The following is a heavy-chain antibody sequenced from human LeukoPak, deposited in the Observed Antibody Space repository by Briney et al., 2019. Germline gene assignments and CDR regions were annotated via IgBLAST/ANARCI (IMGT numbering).Heavy chain of an antibody. V-gene: IGHV3-11*01. CDR2: ISGSSSGI. Sequence: GGSLRLSCAVSGFTFSDHYMSWIRQAPGKGLEWVSYISGSSSGIYPADSVRGRFTISRDNAKNSLYLQMKSLSAEDTAVYYCARGLRGATNAFDIWGQGTMVTVSS. CDR3: ARGLRGATNAFDI. CDR1: GFTFSDHY. J-gene: IGHJ3*02. D-gene: IGHD1-26*01.